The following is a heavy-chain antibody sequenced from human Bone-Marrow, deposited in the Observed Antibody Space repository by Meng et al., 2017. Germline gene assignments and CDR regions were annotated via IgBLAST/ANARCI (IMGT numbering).Heavy chain of an antibody. CDR3: ARELYYDSSGYYGGSWFDP. J-gene: IGHJ5*02. V-gene: IGHV3-66*02. D-gene: IGHD3-22*01. CDR1: GFTVSSNY. Sequence: GESLKISCAASGFTVSSNYMSWVRQAPGKGLEWVSVIYSGGSTYYADSVKGRFTISRDNSKNTLYLQMNSLRAEDTAVYYCARELYYDSSGYYGGSWFDPWGQGTLVTGSS. CDR2: IYSGGST.